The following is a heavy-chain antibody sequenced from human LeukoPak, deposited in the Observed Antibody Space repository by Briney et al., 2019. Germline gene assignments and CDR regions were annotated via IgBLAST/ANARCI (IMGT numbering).Heavy chain of an antibody. V-gene: IGHV3-33*06. D-gene: IGHD4-11*01. CDR1: GFTFSNYG. Sequence: GGSLRLSCAASGFTFSNYGMHWVRQAPGKGLEWVAVIWYDGSNKYYGDSVKGRFTISRDNSKNTLYLQMSSLRAEDTGIYYCAKGGHYSFFDYWGQGTLVTVSS. CDR3: AKGGHYSFFDY. J-gene: IGHJ4*02. CDR2: IWYDGSNK.